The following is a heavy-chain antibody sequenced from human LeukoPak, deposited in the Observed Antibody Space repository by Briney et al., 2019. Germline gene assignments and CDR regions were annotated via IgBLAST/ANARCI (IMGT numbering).Heavy chain of an antibody. V-gene: IGHV1-8*01. CDR3: ARARVATITIDY. Sequence: ASVKVSCKASGYTFTSYDINWVRRASGQGLEWMGWMNPNSGNTGYAQKFQGRVTMTRNTSISTAYMELSSLRSEDTAVYYCARARVATITIDYWGQGTLVTVSS. CDR1: GYTFTSYD. J-gene: IGHJ4*02. D-gene: IGHD5-12*01. CDR2: MNPNSGNT.